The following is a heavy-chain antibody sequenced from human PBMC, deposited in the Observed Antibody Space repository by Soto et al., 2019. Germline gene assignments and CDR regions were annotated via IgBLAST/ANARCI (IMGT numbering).Heavy chain of an antibody. CDR2: IYYSGST. CDR3: ARANYDILTGYYNFDY. V-gene: IGHV4-31*03. CDR1: GGSISSGGYY. J-gene: IGHJ4*02. Sequence: SETLSLTCTVSGGSISSGGYYWSWIRQHPGKGLEWIGYIYYSGSTYYNPSLKSRVTISVDTSKNQFSLKLSSVTAADTAVYYCARANYDILTGYYNFDYWGQGTLVTVSS. D-gene: IGHD3-9*01.